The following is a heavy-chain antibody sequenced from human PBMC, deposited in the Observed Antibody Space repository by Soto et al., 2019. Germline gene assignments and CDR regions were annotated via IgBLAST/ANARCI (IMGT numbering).Heavy chain of an antibody. D-gene: IGHD2-21*02. CDR3: AREETAWPLAYGLDV. V-gene: IGHV3-21*01. CDR2: IGRRSDI. Sequence: GSLRVSCEASGFSFSTYRMHWVRQAPGKGLEWVSSIGRRSDIYYADSVKGRFTISRDNAKNSVSLQMNSLRDGDTAVYYCAREETAWPLAYGLDVWGQGTTVTVSS. CDR1: GFSFSTYR. J-gene: IGHJ6*02.